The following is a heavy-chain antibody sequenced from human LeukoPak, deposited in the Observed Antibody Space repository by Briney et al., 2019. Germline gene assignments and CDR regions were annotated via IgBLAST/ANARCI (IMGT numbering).Heavy chain of an antibody. CDR1: AFSFSSYA. Sequence: PGGSLRLSCAASAFSFSSYAMSWVRQAPGKGLEWVSSISGSGISTYYANSVKGRFSISRDNSKNTLDLQMNSLGTEDTAVYFCANDYIGYDQDFDYWGQGTLVTVSS. D-gene: IGHD2-2*01. J-gene: IGHJ4*02. CDR2: ISGSGIST. CDR3: ANDYIGYDQDFDY. V-gene: IGHV3-23*01.